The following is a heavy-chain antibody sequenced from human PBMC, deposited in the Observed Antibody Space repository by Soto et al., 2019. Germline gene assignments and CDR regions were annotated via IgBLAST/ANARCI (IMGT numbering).Heavy chain of an antibody. D-gene: IGHD4-4*01. Sequence: QVQLVQSGAEVKKPGSSVKVSCEASGGSVSSYTLSWVRQAPGQGLEWMGRIIPILGRANCAQKFQDRVTITADKSTSTAYMELSSLRSEDTAVYFCAGDSGYSNYAFDFWGQGTLITVSS. CDR1: GGSVSSYT. CDR3: AGDSGYSNYAFDF. V-gene: IGHV1-69*08. J-gene: IGHJ4*02. CDR2: IIPILGRA.